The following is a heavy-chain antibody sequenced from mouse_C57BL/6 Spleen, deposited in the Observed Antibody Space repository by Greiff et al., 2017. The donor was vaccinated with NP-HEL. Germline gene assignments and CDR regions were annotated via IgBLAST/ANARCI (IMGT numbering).Heavy chain of an antibody. Sequence: QVQLKQSGPGLVAPSQSLSITCTVSGFSLTSYGVDRVRQSPGKGLEWLGVIWGVGSTNYNSALKSRLSISKDNSKTQVFLKMNRLQTDDTAMYYCASLYYDYDGVYAMDYWGQGTSVTVSS. V-gene: IGHV2-6*01. D-gene: IGHD2-4*01. CDR3: ASLYYDYDGVYAMDY. CDR1: GFSLTSYG. J-gene: IGHJ4*01. CDR2: IWGVGST.